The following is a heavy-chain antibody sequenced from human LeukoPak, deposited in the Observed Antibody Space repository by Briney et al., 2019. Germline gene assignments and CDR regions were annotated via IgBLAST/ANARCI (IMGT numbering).Heavy chain of an antibody. CDR2: ISGSGGST. V-gene: IGHV3-23*01. J-gene: IGHJ5*02. CDR3: AKVTRARYGSGSYSWFDP. Sequence: TGGFLRLSCAASGFTFSSYAMSWVRQAPGKGLEWVSAISGSGGSTYYADSVKGRFTISSDNSKNTLYLQMNSLRAEDTAVYYCAKVTRARYGSGSYSWFDPWGQGTLVTVSS. CDR1: GFTFSSYA. D-gene: IGHD3-10*01.